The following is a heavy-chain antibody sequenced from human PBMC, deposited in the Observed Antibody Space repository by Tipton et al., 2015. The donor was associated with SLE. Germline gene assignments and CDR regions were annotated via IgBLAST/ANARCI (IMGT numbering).Heavy chain of an antibody. Sequence: TLSLTCAVYGGSFSGYYWSWIRQPPGKGLEWIGEINHSGSTNYNPSLKSRVTISVDTSKNQFSLKLSSVTAADTAVYYCARLGYSSPDYWGQGTLVTVSS. CDR1: GGSFSGYY. CDR2: INHSGST. D-gene: IGHD6-13*01. CDR3: ARLGYSSPDY. J-gene: IGHJ4*02. V-gene: IGHV4-34*01.